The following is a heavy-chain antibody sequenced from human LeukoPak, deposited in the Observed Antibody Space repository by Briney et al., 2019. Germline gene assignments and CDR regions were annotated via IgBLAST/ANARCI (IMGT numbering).Heavy chain of an antibody. D-gene: IGHD1/OR15-1a*01. CDR3: ARDWRAGTAYFDY. J-gene: IGHJ4*02. V-gene: IGHV1-46*01. CDR1: GYTFTSDY. CDR2: INPSGGRT. Sequence: ASVKVSCKASGYTFTSDYIHWVRQAPGQGLEWLGIINPSGGRTTYGQNFQGRVTMTRDTSTSTAYMELRSLRSDDTAVYYCARDWRAGTAYFDYWGQGTLVTVSS.